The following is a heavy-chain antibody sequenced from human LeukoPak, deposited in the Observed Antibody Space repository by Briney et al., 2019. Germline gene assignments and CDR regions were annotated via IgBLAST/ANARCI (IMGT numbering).Heavy chain of an antibody. CDR2: ISSSSSYI. V-gene: IGHV3-21*01. CDR3: ARVPRYYYDSSGYFATDY. J-gene: IGHJ4*02. Sequence: PGGSLRLSCAASGFTFSSYSMDWVRQAPGKGLEWVSSISSSSSYIYYADSVKGRFTISRDNAKNSLYLQMNSLRAEDTAVCYCARVPRYYYDSSGYFATDYWGQGTLVTVSS. CDR1: GFTFSSYS. D-gene: IGHD3-22*01.